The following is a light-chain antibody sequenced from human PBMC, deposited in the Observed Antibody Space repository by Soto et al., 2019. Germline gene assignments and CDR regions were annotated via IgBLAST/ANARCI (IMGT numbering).Light chain of an antibody. CDR1: QSVDSN. V-gene: IGKV3D-15*01. Sequence: EIVMTQSPATLSVSPGDGATLSCRASQSVDSNLAWYQQKPGQTPRLLIYGASSRATGIPDRFSGSGSGTEFTLTINSLQSEDSAVYYCQQHNQWPITFGQGTRLEIK. J-gene: IGKJ5*01. CDR2: GAS. CDR3: QQHNQWPIT.